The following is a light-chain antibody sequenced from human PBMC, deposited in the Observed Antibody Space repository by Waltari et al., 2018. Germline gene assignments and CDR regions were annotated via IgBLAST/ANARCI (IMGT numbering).Light chain of an antibody. CDR2: DAS. J-gene: IGKJ4*01. Sequence: DIQMTQSPSSLSASVGDRVTITCRASQDITNLLAWYQQKPQKAPKSLIYDASTLQSGVPSRFSGSGSRTDFTLTITNLQPEDSATYYCQHYKNYPVTFGGGTKVEIK. CDR3: QHYKNYPVT. V-gene: IGKV1D-16*01. CDR1: QDITNL.